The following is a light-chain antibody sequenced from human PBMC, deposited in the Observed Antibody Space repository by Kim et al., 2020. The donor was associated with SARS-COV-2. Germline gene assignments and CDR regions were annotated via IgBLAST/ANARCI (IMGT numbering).Light chain of an antibody. Sequence: SASVGDRVTITCRASQTIATYLNWYQQKPGKAPRLLIYAASTLQSGVPSRFSGSGSGTDFTLTISSLQPEDFATFYCQQSYGAPLTFGGGTKVEIK. J-gene: IGKJ4*01. CDR3: QQSYGAPLT. CDR2: AAS. CDR1: QTIATY. V-gene: IGKV1-39*01.